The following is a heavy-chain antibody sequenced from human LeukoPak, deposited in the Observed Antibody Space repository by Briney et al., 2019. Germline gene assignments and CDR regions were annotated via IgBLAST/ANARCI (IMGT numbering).Heavy chain of an antibody. J-gene: IGHJ5*01. CDR1: GFTFSDSY. Sequence: PGGSLRLSCAASGFTFSDSYMSWIRHTPGKGLEWPSYISSSSSDTNYADSVKGRFTISRDNAKNSLYLQMNSQRAEDTAVYYCARGSRTIELGDDSWGQGTLVTVSS. CDR2: ISSSSSDT. V-gene: IGHV3-11*06. D-gene: IGHD5-24*01. CDR3: ARGSRTIELGDDS.